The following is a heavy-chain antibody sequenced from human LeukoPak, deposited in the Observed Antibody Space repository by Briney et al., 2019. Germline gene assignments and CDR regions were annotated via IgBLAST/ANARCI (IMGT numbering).Heavy chain of an antibody. Sequence: SQTLSLTCTVSGGSISSGDYYWSWIRQPAGKGLEWIGRIYTSGSTNYNPSLKSRVTISVDTSKNQFSLKLSSVTAADTAVYYCARDGEYSSTYYYYYYYMDVWGKGTTVTVSS. CDR3: ARDGEYSSTYYYYYYYMDV. V-gene: IGHV4-61*02. J-gene: IGHJ6*03. CDR1: GGSISSGDYY. D-gene: IGHD6-6*01. CDR2: IYTSGST.